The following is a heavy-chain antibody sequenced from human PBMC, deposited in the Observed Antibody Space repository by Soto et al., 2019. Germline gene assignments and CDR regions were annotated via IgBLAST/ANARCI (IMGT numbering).Heavy chain of an antibody. D-gene: IGHD2-2*01. CDR1: GGTFGSYA. V-gene: IGHV1-69*01. J-gene: IGHJ6*02. Sequence: QVQLVQSGAEVKKPGYSVKVSCKASGGTFGSYAISWVRQAPGQGLEWMGGIIPIPGTANYAQKFQGRVTIAADESTSTAYMELSSLRSEDTAVYYCARSQCSSTSLEIYYYSSYGTDAWGQGTTVTVSS. CDR2: IIPIPGTA. CDR3: ARSQCSSTSLEIYYYSSYGTDA.